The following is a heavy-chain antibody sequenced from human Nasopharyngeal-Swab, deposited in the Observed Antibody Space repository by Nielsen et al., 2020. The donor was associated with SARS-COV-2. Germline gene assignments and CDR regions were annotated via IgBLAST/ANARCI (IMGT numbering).Heavy chain of an antibody. Sequence: ASVKVSCKASGYTFTGYYMHWVRQAPGQGLEWMGWISAYNGNTNYAQKLQGRVTMTTDTSTSTAYMELRSLRSDDTAVYYCARDLPLGYCSSTSCYGWVGPYNWFDPWGQGTLVTVSS. V-gene: IGHV1-18*04. CDR2: ISAYNGNT. CDR1: GYTFTGYY. CDR3: ARDLPLGYCSSTSCYGWVGPYNWFDP. D-gene: IGHD2-2*01. J-gene: IGHJ5*02.